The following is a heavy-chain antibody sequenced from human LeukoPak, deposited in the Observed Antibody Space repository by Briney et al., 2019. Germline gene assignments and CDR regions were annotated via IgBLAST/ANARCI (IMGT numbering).Heavy chain of an antibody. J-gene: IGHJ6*04. CDR2: IYYDGST. CDR3: EAGEDV. D-gene: IGHD6-25*01. V-gene: IGHV3-66*02. Sequence: GGSLRLSCAASGFNVSNNYVSWVRQDPGKGLEWISIIYYDGSTFYADSVKGRFTISRDISRNTVYLQMNSLRSEDTAVYYCEAGEDVWGEGTTVAVSS. CDR1: GFNVSNNY.